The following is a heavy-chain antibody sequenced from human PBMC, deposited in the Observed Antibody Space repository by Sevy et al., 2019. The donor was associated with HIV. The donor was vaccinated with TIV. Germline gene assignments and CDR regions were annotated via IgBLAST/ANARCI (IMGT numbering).Heavy chain of an antibody. J-gene: IGHJ4*01. CDR1: GGSFRADY. Sequence: SETLSLTCTVYGGSFRADYWTWIRQPPGKGLEWIGEINHTGSANSNPSPKSRVTISLDTSKNQFSLRLTSVTAADTAVFYCARGYDARPPIYWGHGTLVTVSS. D-gene: IGHD3-22*01. CDR2: INHTGSA. V-gene: IGHV4-34*01. CDR3: ARGYDARPPIY.